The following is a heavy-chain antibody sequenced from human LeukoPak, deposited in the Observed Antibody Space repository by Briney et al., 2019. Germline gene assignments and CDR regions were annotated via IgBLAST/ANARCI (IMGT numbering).Heavy chain of an antibody. CDR1: GFTFRDYW. V-gene: IGHV3-74*01. CDR2: INSDGSIT. Sequence: GGSLRLSCAASGFTFRDYWMHWVRQVPGKGLLWISHINSDGSITDYADSVKGRFTISRDNARNTLSLQMDSLRVEDTAVYYCARNPTGDYDYWGQGALVTVSS. D-gene: IGHD2-8*02. J-gene: IGHJ4*02. CDR3: ARNPTGDYDY.